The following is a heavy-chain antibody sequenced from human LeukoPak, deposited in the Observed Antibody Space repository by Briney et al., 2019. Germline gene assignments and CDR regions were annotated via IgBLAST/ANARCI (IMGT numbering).Heavy chain of an antibody. CDR1: GGSISSYY. J-gene: IGHJ4*02. Sequence: PSETLSLTCTVSGGSISSYYWSWIRQPPGKGLEWIANIYYSGSTNYNPSLKSRVTISVDTSKNQFSLKLSSVTAADTAVYYCARTGSAWYPINNWGQGTLVTVS. V-gene: IGHV4-59*01. D-gene: IGHD6-19*01. CDR2: IYYSGST. CDR3: ARTGSAWYPINN.